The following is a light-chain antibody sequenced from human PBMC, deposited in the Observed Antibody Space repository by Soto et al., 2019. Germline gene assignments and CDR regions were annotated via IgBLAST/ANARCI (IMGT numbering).Light chain of an antibody. Sequence: QSALTQPASVSGSPGQSITISCTGTSSDVGGYNYVSWYQQHPGKVPKLIIYEVNNRPSGISNRFSGSKSGNTASLTISGLQAEDEADYYCTSYTSSSTLVVFGGGTKLTVL. CDR3: TSYTSSSTLVV. CDR2: EVN. V-gene: IGLV2-14*01. J-gene: IGLJ2*01. CDR1: SSDVGGYNY.